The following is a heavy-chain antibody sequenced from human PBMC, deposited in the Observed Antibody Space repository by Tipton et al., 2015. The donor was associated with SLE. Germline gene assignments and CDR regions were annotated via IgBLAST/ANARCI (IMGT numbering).Heavy chain of an antibody. CDR2: IHHGGST. V-gene: IGHV4-38-2*01. CDR3: ARGQYKRDY. Sequence: TLSLTCAVSGYSISSGYYWGWIRQPPGKGLEWIGEIHHGGSTYYNPSLKSRVTLSVDTSKNQFSLNLRSVTAADTAVYYCARGQYKRDYWGQGTLVTVSS. J-gene: IGHJ4*02. CDR1: GYSISSGYY. D-gene: IGHD1-1*01.